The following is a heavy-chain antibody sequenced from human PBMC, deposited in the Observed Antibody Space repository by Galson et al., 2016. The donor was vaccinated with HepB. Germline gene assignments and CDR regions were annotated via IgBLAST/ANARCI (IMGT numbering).Heavy chain of an antibody. Sequence: QSGAEVKKPGESLKISCQGFGYIFANYWIGWARQMPGKGLEWMGIIYPGNSETRYSPSFQGQVTISADKSTSTTYLQWSSLKTSDTAMYYCARQRYFDFWGRGTLVTVSS. CDR1: GYIFANYW. CDR2: IYPGNSET. V-gene: IGHV5-51*01. J-gene: IGHJ2*01. CDR3: ARQRYFDF.